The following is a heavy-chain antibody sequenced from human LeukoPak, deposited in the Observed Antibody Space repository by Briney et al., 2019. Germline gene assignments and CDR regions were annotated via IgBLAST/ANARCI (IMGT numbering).Heavy chain of an antibody. J-gene: IGHJ4*02. CDR3: ARGKYTSFDN. Sequence: SQTLSLTCAISGDSIFTNNVAWNWVRQSPSRGLEWLGRTYYRSKWSFDYAVSVKSRITINADTSKNQFSLQLSSVTPEDTAVYYCARGKYTSFDNWGQGTLVTVSS. V-gene: IGHV6-1*01. CDR1: GDSIFTNNVA. D-gene: IGHD6-6*01. CDR2: TYYRSKWSF.